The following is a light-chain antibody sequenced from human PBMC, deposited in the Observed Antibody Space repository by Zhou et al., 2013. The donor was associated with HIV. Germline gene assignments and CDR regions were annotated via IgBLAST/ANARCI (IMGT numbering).Light chain of an antibody. Sequence: ETVMAQSPATLSVSPGERVTLSCRASQDITSSLAWYQQRPGQAPRLLIYGTSTRATGVPARFSGSGSGTDFTLTISSLQSEDFAVYYCQQYNNWPPLTFGGGTKVEIK. CDR3: QQYNNWPPLT. CDR2: GTS. J-gene: IGKJ4*01. CDR1: QDITSS. V-gene: IGKV3D-15*01.